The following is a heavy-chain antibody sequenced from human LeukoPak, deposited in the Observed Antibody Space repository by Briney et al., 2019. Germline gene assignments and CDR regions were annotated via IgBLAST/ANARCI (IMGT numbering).Heavy chain of an antibody. CDR1: GYTFTNYW. Sequence: KISCKGSGYTFTNYWIGWVRQMPGKGLEWMGIIYPGDADTRYSPSFQGQVTISADKSISTAYLQWSSLKASDTAMYYCARSVYNGYTGADYWGQGTLVTVSS. CDR3: ARSVYNGYTGADY. J-gene: IGHJ4*02. CDR2: IYPGDADT. D-gene: IGHD5-12*01. V-gene: IGHV5-51*01.